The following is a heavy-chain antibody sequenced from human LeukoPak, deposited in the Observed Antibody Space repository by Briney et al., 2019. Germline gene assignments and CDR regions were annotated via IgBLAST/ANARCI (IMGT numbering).Heavy chain of an antibody. CDR3: AKEQLILPFDY. V-gene: IGHV3-11*01. CDR2: ISPSGSSI. J-gene: IGHJ4*02. CDR1: GFTFRDHY. D-gene: IGHD6-6*01. Sequence: PGGSLRLSCAASGFTFRDHYMSWIRQAPGKGLEWISYISPSGSSIYYADSVKGRFTISRDNAKNSLNLQMNSLRAEDTAMYYCAKEQLILPFDYWGQGTLVTVSS.